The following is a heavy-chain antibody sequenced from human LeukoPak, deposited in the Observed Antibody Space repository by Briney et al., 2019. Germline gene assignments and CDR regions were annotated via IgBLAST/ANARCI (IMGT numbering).Heavy chain of an antibody. D-gene: IGHD3-10*01. CDR3: ARDRHYYGSGSENWFDP. V-gene: IGHV3-30*01. Sequence: GGSLRLSCAASGFTFSSYAMHWVRQAPGKGLEWVAVISYDGSNKNYADSVKGRFTISRDNSKNTLYLQMNSLRAEDTAVYYCARDRHYYGSGSENWFDPWGQGTLVTVSS. CDR2: ISYDGSNK. CDR1: GFTFSSYA. J-gene: IGHJ5*02.